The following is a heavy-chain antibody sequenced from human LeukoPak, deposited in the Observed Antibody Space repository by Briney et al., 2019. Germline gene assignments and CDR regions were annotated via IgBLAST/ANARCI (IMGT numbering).Heavy chain of an antibody. J-gene: IGHJ4*02. D-gene: IGHD3-22*01. V-gene: IGHV4-34*01. CDR1: GGTFSGYY. Sequence: SETLSLTCAVYGGTFSGYYWSWIRQPPGKGLEWIGEINHSGSTNYNPSLKSRVTISVDTSKNQFSLKLSSVTAADTAVYYCARGSDYYDSSGYSDYWGQGTLVTVSS. CDR3: ARGSDYYDSSGYSDY. CDR2: INHSGST.